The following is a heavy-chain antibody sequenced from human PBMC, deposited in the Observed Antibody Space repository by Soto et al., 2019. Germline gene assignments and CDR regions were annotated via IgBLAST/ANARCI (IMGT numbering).Heavy chain of an antibody. CDR3: ERGDRGVFDL. V-gene: IGHV3-74*03. CDR2: IHNDGSRT. Sequence: EVQLVESGGGLVQPGESLRLSCAASGFTFSYYWMHWVRQTPGKGLLWVSHIHNDGSRTTYADSVKGRFTISIDNARNKVYLQMNSLRDDDTAVYYCERGDRGVFDLWGQGTAVTVSS. J-gene: IGHJ3*01. D-gene: IGHD1-26*01. CDR1: GFTFSYYW.